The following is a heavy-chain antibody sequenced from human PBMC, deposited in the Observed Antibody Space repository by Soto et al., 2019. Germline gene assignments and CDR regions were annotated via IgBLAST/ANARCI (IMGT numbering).Heavy chain of an antibody. J-gene: IGHJ5*02. CDR2: IRSKGYGGTT. D-gene: IGHD3-22*01. V-gene: IGHV3-49*03. CDR1: GFTFGDYA. Sequence: GGSLRLSCTTSGFTFGDYAMSWFRQAPGKGLEWVGFIRSKGYGGTTQYAASVKGRFTISRDDSESIAYLQMDSLKTEDTALYYCARVGSASLMVVVIADRWGQGTQVTVSS. CDR3: ARVGSASLMVVVIADR.